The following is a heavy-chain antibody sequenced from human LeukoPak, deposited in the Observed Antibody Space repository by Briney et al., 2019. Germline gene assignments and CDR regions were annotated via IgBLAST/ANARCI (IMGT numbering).Heavy chain of an antibody. CDR3: VKDRWQSLPYYFDY. J-gene: IGHJ4*02. Sequence: TGGSLRLSCSASGFTFSSYALHWVRQAPGKGLEYVSSISSNGGSTYYADSVKGRFTTSRDNSKNTLYLQMSSLKPEDTAVFYCVKDRWQSLPYYFDYWGQGTLVTVSS. V-gene: IGHV3-64D*06. CDR1: GFTFSSYA. D-gene: IGHD6-13*01. CDR2: ISSNGGST.